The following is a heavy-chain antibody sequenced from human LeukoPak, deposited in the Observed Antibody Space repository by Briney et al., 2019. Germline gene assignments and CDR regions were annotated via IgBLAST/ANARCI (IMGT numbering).Heavy chain of an antibody. CDR2: ISYDGSNK. Sequence: PGGSLRLSCAASGFTFSSYGMHWVRQAPGKGLERVAVISYDGSNKYYADSVKGRFTISRDNSKNTLYLQMNSLRAEDTAVYYCAKDDDFWSGYDYWGQGTLVTVSS. CDR3: AKDDDFWSGYDY. D-gene: IGHD3-3*01. V-gene: IGHV3-30*18. CDR1: GFTFSSYG. J-gene: IGHJ4*02.